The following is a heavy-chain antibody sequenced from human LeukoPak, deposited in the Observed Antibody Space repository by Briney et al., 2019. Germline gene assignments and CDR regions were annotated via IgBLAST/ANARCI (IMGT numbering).Heavy chain of an antibody. J-gene: IGHJ2*01. CDR1: GGSISSYY. D-gene: IGHD3-10*01. Sequence: SETLSLTCTVSGGSISSYYWSWIRQPPGKGLEWIGYIYYSGSTNYNPSLKSRVTISGDTSKNQFSLWLSSVTAADTAVYFCAGSGSGSYYSPWYSDLWGRGTLVTVSS. V-gene: IGHV4-59*01. CDR2: IYYSGST. CDR3: AGSGSGSYYSPWYSDL.